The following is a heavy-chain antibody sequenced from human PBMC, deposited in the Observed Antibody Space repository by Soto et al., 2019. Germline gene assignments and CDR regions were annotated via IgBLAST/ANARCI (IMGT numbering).Heavy chain of an antibody. Sequence: ASVKVSCKASGYTFTIYAMHWVLQAPGQRLEWMGWINAGNGNTKYSQKFQGRVTITRDTSASTAYMELSSLRSEDTAVYYCAIEWVFGVVNRLSPSGQGTLVLVAS. CDR2: INAGNGNT. J-gene: IGHJ5*02. D-gene: IGHD3-3*01. CDR3: AIEWVFGVVNRLSP. V-gene: IGHV1-3*01. CDR1: GYTFTIYA.